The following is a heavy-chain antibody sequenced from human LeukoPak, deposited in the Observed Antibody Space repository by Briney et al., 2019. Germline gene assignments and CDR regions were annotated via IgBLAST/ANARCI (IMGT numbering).Heavy chain of an antibody. CDR1: GGSISSYY. J-gene: IGHJ4*02. Sequence: SETLSLTCTVSGGSISSYYWSWIRQPPGKGLEWIGYIYYSGSTNYNPSLKSRITISVDTSKNQFSLKLSSVTAADTAVYYCARLGGANQDYWGQGTLVIVSS. CDR2: IYYSGST. V-gene: IGHV4-59*12. CDR3: ARLGGANQDY. D-gene: IGHD1-26*01.